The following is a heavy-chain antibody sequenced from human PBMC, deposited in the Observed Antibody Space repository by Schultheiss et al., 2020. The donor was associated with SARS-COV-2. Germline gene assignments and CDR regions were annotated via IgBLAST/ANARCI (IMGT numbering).Heavy chain of an antibody. D-gene: IGHD2-2*01. J-gene: IGHJ6*02. V-gene: IGHV3-33*01. CDR2: IWYDGSNK. CDR1: GFTFSSYG. CDR3: ASCGASCHYYGMDV. Sequence: LSLTCAASGFTFSSYGMHWVRQAPGKGLEWVAVIWYDGSNKYYADSVKGRFTISRDNSKNTLYLQMNSLRAEDTAVYYCASCGASCHYYGMDVWGQGTTVTVSS.